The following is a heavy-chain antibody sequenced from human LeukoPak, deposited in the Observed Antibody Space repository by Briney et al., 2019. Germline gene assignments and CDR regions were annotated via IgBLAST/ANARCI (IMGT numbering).Heavy chain of an antibody. CDR1: GFIFSNYW. D-gene: IGHD3-10*01. J-gene: IGHJ4*02. CDR3: ANRKDYGSGSYPH. V-gene: IGHV3-23*01. Sequence: PGGSLRLSCAASGFIFSNYWMNWVRQTPGKGLEWVSAISGSGGSTYYADSVKGRFTISRDNSKNTLYLQMNSLRAEDTAVYYCANRKDYGSGSYPHWGQGTLVTVSS. CDR2: ISGSGGST.